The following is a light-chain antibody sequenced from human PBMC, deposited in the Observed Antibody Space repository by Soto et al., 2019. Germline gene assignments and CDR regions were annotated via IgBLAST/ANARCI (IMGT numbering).Light chain of an antibody. CDR1: QSFRRTS. CDR2: VAS. V-gene: IGKV3-20*01. CDR3: QQYGSSPPYT. Sequence: EIVLTQSPGTLSLSPGERATLPCRASQSFRRTSLAGYQQKPGQAPRLLIYVASSRATGIPARFSGSGSGTDFTLTISRLEPEDFAVYYCQQYGSSPPYTFGQGTKLEIK. J-gene: IGKJ2*01.